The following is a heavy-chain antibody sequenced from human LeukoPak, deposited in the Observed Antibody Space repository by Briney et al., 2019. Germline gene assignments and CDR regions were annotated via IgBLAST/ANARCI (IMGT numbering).Heavy chain of an antibody. CDR1: GYTFTIYG. Sequence: ASVKVSCRASGYTFTIYGISWVRQAPGQGLEWMGWISAYNGNTNYAQKLQGRVTMTTDTSTSTAYMELRSLRSDDTAVYYCARDRTGYPTSSDWFDPWGQGTLVTVSS. D-gene: IGHD3-9*01. CDR2: ISAYNGNT. V-gene: IGHV1-18*01. J-gene: IGHJ5*02. CDR3: ARDRTGYPTSSDWFDP.